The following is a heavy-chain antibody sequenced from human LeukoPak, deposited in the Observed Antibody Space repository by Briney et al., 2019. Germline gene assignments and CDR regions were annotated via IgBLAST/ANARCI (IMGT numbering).Heavy chain of an antibody. CDR3: AWTRDGYLRF. V-gene: IGHV4-34*01. Sequence: PSETLSLTCAVYGGASSGYYSTWIRQSPGKGLDWIGEIDHRGSTHYNPSLQSRVIISVDTSKSQFSLKLNSVTATDTALYYCAWTRDGYLRFWSQGTLVTVSS. CDR1: GGASSGYY. D-gene: IGHD3-22*01. CDR2: IDHRGST. J-gene: IGHJ4*02.